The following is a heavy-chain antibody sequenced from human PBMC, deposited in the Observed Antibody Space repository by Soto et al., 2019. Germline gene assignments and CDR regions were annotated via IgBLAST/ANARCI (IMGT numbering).Heavy chain of an antibody. J-gene: IGHJ4*02. CDR2: IYYSGIT. CDR1: GGSISSYY. Sequence: SETLSLTCTVSGGSISSYYWSWIRQPPGKGLEWVGYIYYSGITNYNPSLKSRVTISVDTSKNQFSLKLSSVTAADTAVYYCARRDTATDFDYWGQGTLVTVS. V-gene: IGHV4-59*08. CDR3: ARRDTATDFDY. D-gene: IGHD5-18*01.